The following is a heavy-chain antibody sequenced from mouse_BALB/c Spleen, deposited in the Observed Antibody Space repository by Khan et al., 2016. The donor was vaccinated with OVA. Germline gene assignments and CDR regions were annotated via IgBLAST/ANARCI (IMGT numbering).Heavy chain of an antibody. CDR1: GYTFTDYA. D-gene: IGHD1-1*02. V-gene: IGHV1S137*01. J-gene: IGHJ3*01. Sequence: QVQLKQSGAELVRPGVSVKISCKGSGYTFTDYAMHWVKQSHAKSLEWIGVISTYYGDVDYSQKFKGKATMTVDRSSNTAYMELARLTSEDSAIYYCARGGKFAYWGQGTLVTVSA. CDR2: ISTYYGDV. CDR3: ARGGKFAY.